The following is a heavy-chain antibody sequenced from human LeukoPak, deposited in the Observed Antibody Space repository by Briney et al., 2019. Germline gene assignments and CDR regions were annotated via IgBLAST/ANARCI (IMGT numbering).Heavy chain of an antibody. CDR3: ARQQYSSGWYEIDY. D-gene: IGHD6-19*01. J-gene: IGHJ4*02. CDR2: IYYSGSA. V-gene: IGHV4-39*01. Sequence: SETLSLTCTVSGGSISSSSYYWGWIRQPPGQGLEWIGYIYYSGSAYYNPSLKSRVTISVDTSKNQFSLKLSSVTAADTAVYYCARQQYSSGWYEIDYWGQGTLVSVSS. CDR1: GGSISSSSYY.